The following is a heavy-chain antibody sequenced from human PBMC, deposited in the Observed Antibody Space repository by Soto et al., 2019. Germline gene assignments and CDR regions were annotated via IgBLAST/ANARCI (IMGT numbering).Heavy chain of an antibody. Sequence: EVQLVESGGGLVKPGESLRLSCSASGFTFKTYSMIWVRQAPGKGLEWVSSISASSNSMYYADSVKGRVTISRDNTRNSLFMQMNSLRGEDTAVYYSVRGPPIKGGVIGITVHSDSYGMDLWGQGTTVTVSS. CDR2: ISASSNSM. D-gene: IGHD2-21*01. CDR1: GFTFKTYS. V-gene: IGHV3-21*01. CDR3: VRGPPIKGGVIGITVHSDSYGMDL. J-gene: IGHJ6*02.